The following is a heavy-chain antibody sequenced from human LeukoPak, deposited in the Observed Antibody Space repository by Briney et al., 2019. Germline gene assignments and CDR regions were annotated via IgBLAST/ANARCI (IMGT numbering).Heavy chain of an antibody. CDR2: INPNSGGT. D-gene: IGHD3-22*01. CDR1: GYTFTGSY. V-gene: IGHV1-2*02. J-gene: IGHJ4*02. Sequence: ASVKVSCKASGYTFTGSYMHWVRQAPGQGLEWMGWINPNSGGTNYQGRVTMTRDTSISTAYMELSRLRSDDTAVYYCARGGDYYYDSSGYYYDWGQGTLVTVSS. CDR3: ARGGDYYYDSSGYYYD.